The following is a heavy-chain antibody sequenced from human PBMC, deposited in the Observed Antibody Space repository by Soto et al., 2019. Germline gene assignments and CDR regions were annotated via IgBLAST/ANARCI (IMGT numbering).Heavy chain of an antibody. CDR3: TIGSWSGEVDDI. V-gene: IGHV1-69*02. CDR2: IIPMLGIR. Sequence: QVQRVQSGAEVKKPGSSVKVSCKDSGGTFSTYSMFWVRQAPGQGLEWMGRIIPMLGIRNYAQRFQDRVTITADKSTATAHMELSSLRSEDTALYYCTIGSWSGEVDDIWGQGTMVTVSS. CDR1: GGTFSTYS. D-gene: IGHD2-21*01. J-gene: IGHJ3*02.